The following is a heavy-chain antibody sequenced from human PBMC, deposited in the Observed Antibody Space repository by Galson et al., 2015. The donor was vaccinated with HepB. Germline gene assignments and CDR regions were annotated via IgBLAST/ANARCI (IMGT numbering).Heavy chain of an antibody. CDR3: ATELLEYADDH. J-gene: IGHJ4*02. V-gene: IGHV3-15*01. D-gene: IGHD2/OR15-2a*01. CDR1: GFTFINAW. CDR2: IKSKTGGGTT. Sequence: SLRLSCAASGFTFINAWMSWVRQAPGKGLEWVGRIKSKTGGGTTDYAAHIKDRFTISRDDSRKTVSLQMDSLKAEDTAVYYCATELLEYADDHWGRGTLVTVSS.